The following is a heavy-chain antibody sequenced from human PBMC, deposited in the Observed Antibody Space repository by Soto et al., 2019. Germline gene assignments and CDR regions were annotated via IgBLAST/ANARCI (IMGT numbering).Heavy chain of an antibody. CDR2: IRSQPNGHAT. Sequence: EVQLVESGGGFVRPGGSLTLSCRTSGFTFSESAMNWVRQASGKGLEWVGHIRSQPNGHATEYAASVKGRFTISRDDSRNTAYLQMDSLKTEDAAVYVCNRDWRHAADYWGQGILVNVSS. J-gene: IGHJ4*02. V-gene: IGHV3-73*02. CDR1: GFTFSESA. CDR3: NRDWRHAADY. D-gene: IGHD1-1*01.